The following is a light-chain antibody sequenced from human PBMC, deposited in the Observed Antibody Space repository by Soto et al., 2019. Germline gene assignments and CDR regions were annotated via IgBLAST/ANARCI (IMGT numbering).Light chain of an antibody. J-gene: IGLJ1*01. Sequence: VLTQPPSASGTPGQRVTIFCSGSTSNIGSNVVNWFQQLPGTAPKLLIYTNNLRPSGVPDRFSGSKSGTSASLAITGLQSDDESDYYCAAWDDSMSAYVFGTGTKGTV. CDR2: TNN. V-gene: IGLV1-44*01. CDR3: AAWDDSMSAYV. CDR1: TSNIGSNV.